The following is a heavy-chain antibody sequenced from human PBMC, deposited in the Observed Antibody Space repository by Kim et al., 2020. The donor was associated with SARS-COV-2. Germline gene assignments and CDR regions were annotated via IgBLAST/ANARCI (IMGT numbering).Heavy chain of an antibody. V-gene: IGHV3-48*02. CDR3: TRLAYCGGDCYSRAFDI. D-gene: IGHD2-21*02. J-gene: IGHJ3*02. Sequence: VKGRFTISRDNANNSLYLQMDSLGHEDTAVYYCTRLAYCGGDCYSRAFDIWGQGTMVTVSS.